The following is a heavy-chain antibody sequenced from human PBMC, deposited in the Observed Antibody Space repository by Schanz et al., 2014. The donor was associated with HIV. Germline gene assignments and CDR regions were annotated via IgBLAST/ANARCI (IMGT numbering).Heavy chain of an antibody. Sequence: QVQLQESGPGLVKPSETLSLTCAVYGGSFRGFYWSWIRQSPTKGLEWIGGINHSGSTNYNPSLQSRITIALDTSKNQFSLGLVPGTAADTAVYYCARDNDPYYYDNGGHYDRLFDYWGQGTLVTVSS. D-gene: IGHD3-22*01. CDR2: INHSGST. CDR1: GGSFRGFY. J-gene: IGHJ4*02. V-gene: IGHV4-34*10. CDR3: ARDNDPYYYDNGGHYDRLFDY.